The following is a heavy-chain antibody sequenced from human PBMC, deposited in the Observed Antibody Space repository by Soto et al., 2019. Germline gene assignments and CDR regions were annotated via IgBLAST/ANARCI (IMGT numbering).Heavy chain of an antibody. CDR2: ISSSSSYI. Sequence: EVQLVESGGGLVKPGGSLRLSCAASGFSFSTYTMSWVRQAPGKGLEWVSSISSSSSYIYYSDSMKGRFTIPRDNAKNSLFLQMNSLRLEDTAVYYCARSSLGILRFLEWSFDYWGQGTLVTVSS. D-gene: IGHD3-3*01. CDR3: ARSSLGILRFLEWSFDY. V-gene: IGHV3-21*01. CDR1: GFSFSTYT. J-gene: IGHJ4*02.